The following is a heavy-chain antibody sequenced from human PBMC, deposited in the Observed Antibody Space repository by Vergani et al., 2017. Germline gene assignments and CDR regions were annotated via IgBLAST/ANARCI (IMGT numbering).Heavy chain of an antibody. CDR2: IYYSGST. CDR1: GDSISSTNYY. V-gene: IGHV4-39*07. J-gene: IGHJ4*02. Sequence: QLQLQESGPGLVKPSETLSLTCTVSGDSISSTNYYWAWIRQPPGKGMEWIGNIYYSGSTLYKPSLKSRVTISVDTSNNHFSLRLNSLTAADTAVYYCARRSGIVYDIFSGTQYFFDFWGQGTLVTVSS. CDR3: ARRSGIVYDIFSGTQYFFDF. D-gene: IGHD3-9*01.